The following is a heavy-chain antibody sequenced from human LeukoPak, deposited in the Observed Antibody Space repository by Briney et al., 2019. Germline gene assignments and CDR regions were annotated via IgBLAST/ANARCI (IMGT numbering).Heavy chain of an antibody. D-gene: IGHD3-3*01. Sequence: ASVKVSCKASRYTFTSYAMNWVRQAPGQGLEWMGWINTNTGNPTYAQGFTGRFVFSLDTSVSTAYPQISSLKAEDTAVYYCARGRDRITIFGVVISRRDYYYYMDVWGKGTTVTVSS. CDR3: ARGRDRITIFGVVISRRDYYYYMDV. J-gene: IGHJ6*03. CDR1: RYTFTSYA. V-gene: IGHV7-4-1*02. CDR2: INTNTGNP.